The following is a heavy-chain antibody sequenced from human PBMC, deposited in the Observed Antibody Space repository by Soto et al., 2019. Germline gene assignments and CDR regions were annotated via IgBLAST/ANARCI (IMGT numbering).Heavy chain of an antibody. V-gene: IGHV3-33*01. CDR1: GFTFSSYG. Sequence: QVQLVESGGGVVQPGRSLRLSCAASGFTFSSYGMHWVRPAPGKGLECVGVIWYAGSNKYYADSVKGRFTISRDNSKHTVYLQRYSLRAEDTAVYYCAASSSGYRSLHLGYWGQGTLLTVSS. J-gene: IGHJ4*02. D-gene: IGHD6-13*01. CDR2: IWYAGSNK. CDR3: AASSSGYRSLHLGY.